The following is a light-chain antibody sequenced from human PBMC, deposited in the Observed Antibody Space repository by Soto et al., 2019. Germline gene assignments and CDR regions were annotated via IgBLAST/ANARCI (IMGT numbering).Light chain of an antibody. J-gene: IGKJ4*01. CDR3: QQYYSWPLT. Sequence: EIVMTQSPATLSVSPGERAALSCRASQSLTSYLAWFQQKPGQAPSLLIYGASTRATGIPDRFSGSGSGTEFTLTFNSLQSEDFAVYFCQQYYSWPLTFGGGTKVEIK. V-gene: IGKV3-15*01. CDR1: QSLTSY. CDR2: GAS.